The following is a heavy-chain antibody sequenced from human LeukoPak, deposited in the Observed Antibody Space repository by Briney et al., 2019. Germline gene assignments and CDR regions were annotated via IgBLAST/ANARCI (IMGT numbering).Heavy chain of an antibody. Sequence: GGSLRLSCAASGFTFSSYSMNWVRQAPGKGLEWVSSISSSSSYIYYADSVKGRFTISRDNAKNSLYLQMNSLRAEDTAVYYCARDKRGSSSWENYYYYYMDVWGKGTTVTISS. D-gene: IGHD6-13*01. J-gene: IGHJ6*03. CDR1: GFTFSSYS. CDR3: ARDKRGSSSWENYYYYYMDV. V-gene: IGHV3-21*01. CDR2: ISSSSSYI.